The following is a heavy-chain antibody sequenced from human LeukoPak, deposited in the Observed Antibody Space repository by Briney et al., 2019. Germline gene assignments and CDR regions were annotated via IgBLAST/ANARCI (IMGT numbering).Heavy chain of an antibody. Sequence: ASVKVSCKASGYIFTGYYMHWVRQAPGQGLEWMGWINPNSGDTNYAQKFQGRVTMTRDTSVSTAYMELSSLRSEDTAVYYCARLARYSWSPISPLYYYYYMDVWGKGTTVTVSS. J-gene: IGHJ6*03. CDR1: GYIFTGYY. V-gene: IGHV1-2*02. D-gene: IGHD1-26*01. CDR3: ARLARYSWSPISPLYYYYYMDV. CDR2: INPNSGDT.